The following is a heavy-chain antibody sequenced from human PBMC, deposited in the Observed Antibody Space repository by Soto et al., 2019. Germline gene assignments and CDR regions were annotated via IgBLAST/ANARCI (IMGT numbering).Heavy chain of an antibody. V-gene: IGHV4-4*02. CDR1: GGSISSSNW. Sequence: QVQLQESGPGLVKPSGTLSLTCAVSGGSISSSNWWSWVRQPPGKGLEWTGEIYNSGSTNYNPSLKSRVTISVDKSKNQFSLKLSSVTAADTAVYYCARREWYYGSGRGYWFDPWGQGTLVTVSS. CDR2: IYNSGST. D-gene: IGHD3-10*01. CDR3: ARREWYYGSGRGYWFDP. J-gene: IGHJ5*02.